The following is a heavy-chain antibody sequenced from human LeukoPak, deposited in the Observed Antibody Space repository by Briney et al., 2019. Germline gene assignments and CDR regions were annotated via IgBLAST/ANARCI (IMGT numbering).Heavy chain of an antibody. J-gene: IGHJ3*02. CDR1: GFTFSSYW. CDR2: INSDGSST. Sequence: GGSLRLSCAASGFTFSSYWMHWVRQAPGKGLVWVSRINSDGSSTSYADSVKGRFTISRDNAKNTLYLQMNSLRAEDTAVYYCARGDMTTDAFDIWGQGTMVTVSS. V-gene: IGHV3-74*01. D-gene: IGHD4-11*01. CDR3: ARGDMTTDAFDI.